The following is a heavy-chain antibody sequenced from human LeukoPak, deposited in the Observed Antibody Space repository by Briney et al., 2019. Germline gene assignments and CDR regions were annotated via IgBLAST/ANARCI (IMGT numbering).Heavy chain of an antibody. V-gene: IGHV3-23*01. CDR2: ISGSGTYT. D-gene: IGHD3-16*01. J-gene: IGHJ4*02. CDR1: GFTFSNYA. Sequence: GGSLRLSCAASGFTFSNYAMSWVRQAPGKGLEWVSGISGSGTYTYYADSLKGRFTISRDNSKSTLYLQMNSLRAEDTAVYYCARDFGDFFDYWGQGTLVTVSS. CDR3: ARDFGDFFDY.